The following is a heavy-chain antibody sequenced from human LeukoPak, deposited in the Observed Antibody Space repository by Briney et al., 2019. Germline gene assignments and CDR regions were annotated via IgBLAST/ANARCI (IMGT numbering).Heavy chain of an antibody. CDR1: GGTFSSYA. D-gene: IGHD4-11*01. CDR3: ARGESNPYDAFDI. V-gene: IGHV1-69*04. CDR2: IIPILGIA. J-gene: IGHJ3*02. Sequence: SVKVSCKASGGTFSSYAISWVRQAPGQGLEWMGRIIPILGIANYAQKFQGRVTITRNTSISTAYMELSSLRSEDTAVYYCARGESNPYDAFDIWGQGTMVTVSS.